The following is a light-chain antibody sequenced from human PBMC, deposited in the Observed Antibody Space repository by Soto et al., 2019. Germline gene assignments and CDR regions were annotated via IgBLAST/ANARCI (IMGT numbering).Light chain of an antibody. CDR2: DVS. Sequence: DIQMTQSPSTLSASVGDRVTITCRASQSISSWLAGYQQKPGKAPNLLIYDVSSLESGVSSRFSGSGSGTEFTLTISSLQPDDFATYYCQQYNSYSLFGGGTKVDIK. V-gene: IGKV1-5*01. J-gene: IGKJ4*01. CDR3: QQYNSYSL. CDR1: QSISSW.